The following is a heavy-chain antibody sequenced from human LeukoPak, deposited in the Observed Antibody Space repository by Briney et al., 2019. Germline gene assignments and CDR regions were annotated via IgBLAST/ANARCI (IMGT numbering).Heavy chain of an antibody. CDR2: ISSSGSTI. V-gene: IGHV3-11*01. CDR1: GFTFSDYY. Sequence: GGSLRLSCAASGFTFSDYYMSWIRQAPGKGLEWVSYISSSGSTIYYADSVKGRFTISRDNAKNSLYLQMNSLRAEDTAVYYCARKLALVPCYGMDVWGQGTTVTVSS. D-gene: IGHD6-6*01. J-gene: IGHJ6*02. CDR3: ARKLALVPCYGMDV.